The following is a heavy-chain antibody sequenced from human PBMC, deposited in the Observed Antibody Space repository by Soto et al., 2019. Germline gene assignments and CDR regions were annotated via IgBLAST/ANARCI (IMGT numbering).Heavy chain of an antibody. CDR3: ARSIAARPARMDV. D-gene: IGHD6-6*01. CDR2: IYYSGST. Sequence: LSLTCTVSGGSISSGDYSWSWIRQPPGKGLEWIGYIYYSGSTYYNPSLKSRVTISVDTSKNQFSLKLSSVTAADTAVYYCARSIAARPARMDVWGQGTTVTVSS. V-gene: IGHV4-30-4*01. J-gene: IGHJ6*02. CDR1: GGSISSGDYS.